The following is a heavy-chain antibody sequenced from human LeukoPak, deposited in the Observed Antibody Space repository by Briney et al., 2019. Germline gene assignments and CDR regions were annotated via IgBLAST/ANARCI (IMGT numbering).Heavy chain of an antibody. CDR3: AKTGGSSWYNYYYYYYMDV. Sequence: GGSLRLSCAASGFTFSSYGMSWVRQAPGKGLEWVSAISGSGGSTYYADSVKGRFTVSRDNSKNTLYLQMNSLRAEDTAVYYCAKTGGSSWYNYYYYYYMDVWGKGTTVTISS. V-gene: IGHV3-23*01. J-gene: IGHJ6*03. CDR2: ISGSGGST. D-gene: IGHD6-13*01. CDR1: GFTFSSYG.